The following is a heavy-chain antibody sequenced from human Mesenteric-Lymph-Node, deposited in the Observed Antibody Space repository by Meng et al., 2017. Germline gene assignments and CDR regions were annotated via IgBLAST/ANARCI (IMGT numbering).Heavy chain of an antibody. D-gene: IGHD3-9*01. CDR3: ARMYYDILTGYYIGGGYFDY. CDR2: IYYSGST. J-gene: IGHJ4*02. V-gene: IGHV4-59*01. CDR1: GGSISSYY. Sequence: SETLSLTCTVSGGSISSYYWSWIRQPPGKGLEWIGYIYYSGSTNYNPSLKSRVTISVDTSKNQFSLKLSSVTAADTAVYYCARMYYDILTGYYIGGGYFDYWGQGTLVTVSS.